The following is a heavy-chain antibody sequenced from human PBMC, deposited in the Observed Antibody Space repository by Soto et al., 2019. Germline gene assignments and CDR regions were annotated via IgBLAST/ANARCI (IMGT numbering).Heavy chain of an antibody. V-gene: IGHV3-30*03. J-gene: IGHJ4*02. Sequence: QVQLMESGGGVVQPGRSLRLSCTASGFSLSDYGMHWVRQAPGKGLEWVAFISFDGGDTYYADSLRGRFTVSRDNSKDTLYLQVNSLRDDDTAVFYCARGRWQKYCANPYCFTFDSWGQGTLVTVSS. CDR1: GFSLSDYG. CDR3: ARGRWQKYCANPYCFTFDS. CDR2: ISFDGGDT. D-gene: IGHD2-21*01.